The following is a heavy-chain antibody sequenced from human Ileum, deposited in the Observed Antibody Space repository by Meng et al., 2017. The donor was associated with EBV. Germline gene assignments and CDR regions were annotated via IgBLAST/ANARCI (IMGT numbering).Heavy chain of an antibody. CDR2: ISGSSTYL. J-gene: IGHJ4*02. D-gene: IGHD2-21*01. V-gene: IGHV3-21*01. Sequence: VQLVESGGGLVKPGGSLTLSCAASGLTLSDYPMNWIRQAPGKGLEWVSSISGSSTYLYYAESLKGRFTISRDNAKNSLYLQMTSLRAEDTAVYYCTRGINNDFWGQGTLVTVSS. CDR1: GLTLSDYP. CDR3: TRGINNDF.